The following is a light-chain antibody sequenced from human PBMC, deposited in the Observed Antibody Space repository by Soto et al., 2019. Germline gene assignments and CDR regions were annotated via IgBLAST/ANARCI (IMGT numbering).Light chain of an antibody. Sequence: DIQMTQSPSSVSASVGDRVTITCRASQSISNYLAWYQHKPGKAPKLLIYAASALQSGVPLRFSGSGSGTEFTLTISSLQPEDFATYFCQQAHIVPFTFGQGTRLEIK. CDR3: QQAHIVPFT. CDR1: QSISNY. J-gene: IGKJ5*01. CDR2: AAS. V-gene: IGKV1D-12*01.